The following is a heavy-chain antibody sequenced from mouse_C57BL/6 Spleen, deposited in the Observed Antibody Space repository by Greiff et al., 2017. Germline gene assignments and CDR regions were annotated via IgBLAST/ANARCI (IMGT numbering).Heavy chain of an antibody. V-gene: IGHV14-1*01. D-gene: IGHD2-1*01. CDR1: GFIIKNYY. CDR3: TTGLHFDY. J-gene: IGHJ2*01. Sequence: EVQLQQSGAELVRPGASVKLSCTASGFIIKNYYMHWVKQRPEQGLEWIGRIDPADGDTEYDPKFQGKATMTADTSSNTAYLQLSSLTSEDSAYYYSTTGLHFDYWGQGTTLTVSS. CDR2: IDPADGDT.